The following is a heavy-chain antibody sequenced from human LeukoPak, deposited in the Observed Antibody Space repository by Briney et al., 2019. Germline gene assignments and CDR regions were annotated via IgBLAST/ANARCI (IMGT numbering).Heavy chain of an antibody. CDR2: IYYSGST. CDR1: GGSISSSSYY. J-gene: IGHJ5*02. D-gene: IGHD3-16*01. Sequence: SETVSLTCIVSGGSISSSSYYWGSIRQPPGKGLEWIGSIYYSGSTYYNPSLKSRVTISVDTSKNQFSLKLSSVTAADTAVYYCARQRDGDWFDPWGQGTLVTVSS. V-gene: IGHV4-39*01. CDR3: ARQRDGDWFDP.